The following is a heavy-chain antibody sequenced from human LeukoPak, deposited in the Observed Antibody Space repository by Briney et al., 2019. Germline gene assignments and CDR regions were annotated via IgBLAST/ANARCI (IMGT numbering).Heavy chain of an antibody. Sequence: PSETLSLTCTVSGGSISGYYWGWIRQPPGKGLEWIGSIYHSGSTYYNPSLKSRVTISVDTSKNQFSLKLSSVTAADTAVYYCASRWGKTSSSSWYVYWGQGTLVTVSS. D-gene: IGHD6-13*01. CDR1: GGSISGYY. V-gene: IGHV4-38-2*02. J-gene: IGHJ4*02. CDR2: IYHSGST. CDR3: ASRWGKTSSSSWYVY.